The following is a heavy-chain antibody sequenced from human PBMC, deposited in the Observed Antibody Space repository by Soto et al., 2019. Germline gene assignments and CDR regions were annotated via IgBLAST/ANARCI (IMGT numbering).Heavy chain of an antibody. CDR2: IYYSGST. V-gene: IGHV4-39*01. CDR1: GVSISSSSYY. CDR3: ARHDDIVTLSNWFDP. D-gene: IGHD5-12*01. J-gene: IGHJ5*02. Sequence: TSETLSLTCTVSGVSISSSSYYWGWIRQPPGKGLEWIGSIYYSGSTYYNPSLKSRVTISVDTSKNQFSLKLSSVTAADTAVYYCARHDDIVTLSNWFDPWGQGTLVTVSS.